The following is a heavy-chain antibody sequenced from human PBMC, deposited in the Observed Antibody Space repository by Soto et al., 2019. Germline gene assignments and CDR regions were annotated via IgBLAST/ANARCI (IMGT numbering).Heavy chain of an antibody. CDR2: IYYSGST. CDR1: GGSMSNSY. Sequence: SETLSLTCNVSGGSMSNSYWSWIRQPPGKGLEWIGYIYYSGSTTYNPSLKSRVTISVDTSKNQFSLKLSSVTAADTALYYCARRGLLLNAFNIWGPGTLVTVSS. J-gene: IGHJ3*02. D-gene: IGHD1-26*01. V-gene: IGHV4-59*08. CDR3: ARRGLLLNAFNI.